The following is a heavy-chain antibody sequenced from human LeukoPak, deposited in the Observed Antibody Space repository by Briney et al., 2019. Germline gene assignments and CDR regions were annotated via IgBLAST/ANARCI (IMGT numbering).Heavy chain of an antibody. J-gene: IGHJ4*02. Sequence: SETLSLTCTVSDDSISDYYRGWIRQPPGKGLEWIGYFHNSGTSTYNPSLKSRVTLSADTSKNQFSLKLNSLTTADTAVYYCTRGAGWLIDYWGQGTLVTVSS. CDR3: TRGAGWLIDY. D-gene: IGHD3-16*01. CDR1: DDSISDYY. V-gene: IGHV4-59*01. CDR2: FHNSGTS.